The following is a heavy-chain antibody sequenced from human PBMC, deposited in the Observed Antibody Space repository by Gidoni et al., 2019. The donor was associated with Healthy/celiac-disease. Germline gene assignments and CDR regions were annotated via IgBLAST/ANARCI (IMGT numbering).Heavy chain of an antibody. D-gene: IGHD4-17*01. CDR2: IYYSGST. CDR1: GGSISSYY. J-gene: IGHJ5*02. Sequence: QLQLQESGPGLVKPSETLSLTCTVSGGSISSYYWSWIRQPPGKGLEWIGYIYYSGSTNYNPSLKSRVTISVDTSKNQFSLKLSSVTAADTAVYYCARLVHKATVTHNWFDPWGQGTLVTVSS. CDR3: ARLVHKATVTHNWFDP. V-gene: IGHV4-59*08.